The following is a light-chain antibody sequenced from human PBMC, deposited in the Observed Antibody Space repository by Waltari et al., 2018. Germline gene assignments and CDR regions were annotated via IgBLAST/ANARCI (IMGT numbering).Light chain of an antibody. CDR3: QQYNSYPFT. CDR1: QRLSSY. CDR2: KTS. J-gene: IGKJ3*01. Sequence: DIQMTQSPSTLSASLGDRVTIICRASQRLSSYLAWYQQKPGKAPKLLIYKTSSLETGVPSSFSGTGSGTEFTLTISSLQPDDIATYYCQQYNSYPFTFGPGTKVDIK. V-gene: IGKV1-5*03.